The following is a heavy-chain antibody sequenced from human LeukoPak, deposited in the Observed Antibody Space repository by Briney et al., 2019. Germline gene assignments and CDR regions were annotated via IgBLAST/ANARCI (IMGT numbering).Heavy chain of an antibody. J-gene: IGHJ4*02. CDR2: IIPIFGTA. V-gene: IGHV1-69*13. D-gene: IGHD3-22*01. CDR1: GGTLSSYA. Sequence: SVKVSCKASGGTLSSYAISWVRQAPGQGLEWMGGIIPIFGTANYAQKFQGRVTITADESTSTAYMELSSLRSEDTAVYYCARATHRTYYYDSSGLNYFDYWGQGTLVTVSS. CDR3: ARATHRTYYYDSSGLNYFDY.